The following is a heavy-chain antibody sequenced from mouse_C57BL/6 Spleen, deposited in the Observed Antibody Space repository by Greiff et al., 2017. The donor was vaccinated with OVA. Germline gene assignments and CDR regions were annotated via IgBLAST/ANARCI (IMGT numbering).Heavy chain of an antibody. V-gene: IGHV1-82*01. CDR2: IYPGDGDT. CDR3: ARDYEGYFDV. CDR1: GYAFSSSW. D-gene: IGHD2-4*01. J-gene: IGHJ1*03. Sequence: VQLQQSGAELVKPGASVKISCKASGYAFSSSWMNWVKQRPGKGLEWIGRIYPGDGDTNYNGKFKGKATLTADKSSSTAYMQLSSLTSEDSAVYFCARDYEGYFDVWGTGTTVTVSS.